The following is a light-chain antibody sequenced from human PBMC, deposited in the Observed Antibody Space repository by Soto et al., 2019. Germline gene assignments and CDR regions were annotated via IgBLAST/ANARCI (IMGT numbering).Light chain of an antibody. Sequence: EVVLKQSPGTVSLSPGERATLSCRASQSVTSNYLAWYQQKPGQAPRLLIYAASSRATGIPDRFSGSGSGSDFTLSISRLEPEYFAVYYCQQYGSPVTWTFCQGNKVEIK. CDR1: QSVTSNY. V-gene: IGKV3-20*01. CDR2: AAS. J-gene: IGKJ1*01. CDR3: QQYGSPVTWT.